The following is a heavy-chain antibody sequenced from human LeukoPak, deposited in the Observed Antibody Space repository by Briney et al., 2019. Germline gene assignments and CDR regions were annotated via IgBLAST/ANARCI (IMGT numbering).Heavy chain of an antibody. V-gene: IGHV3-74*01. CDR2: IDDDGSST. D-gene: IGHD6-13*01. J-gene: IGHJ5*02. CDR3: ARETQRPGVAAAGTGWFDP. CDR1: GFTFSNCW. Sequence: GGSLRLSCAASGFTFSNCWMHWVRQAPGKGLVWVSRIDDDGSSTSSADSVKGRFTISRDNSKNTLYLQMNSLRAEDTAVYYCARETQRPGVAAAGTGWFDPWGQGTLVTVSS.